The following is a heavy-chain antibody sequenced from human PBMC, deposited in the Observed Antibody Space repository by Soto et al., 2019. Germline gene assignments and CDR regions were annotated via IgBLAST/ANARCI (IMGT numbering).Heavy chain of an antibody. Sequence: PSETLSLTCSVSGGSISGSYWSWIRQSPGKGLEWLGYVYYTGSTNYSPSLRSRVSISVDTSKNEFSLRLSSVTPADTAVYFCARSVAVPGAHIDYWGQGTQVTVSS. CDR2: VYYTGST. CDR3: ARSVAVPGAHIDY. D-gene: IGHD6-19*01. V-gene: IGHV4-59*01. J-gene: IGHJ4*02. CDR1: GGSISGSY.